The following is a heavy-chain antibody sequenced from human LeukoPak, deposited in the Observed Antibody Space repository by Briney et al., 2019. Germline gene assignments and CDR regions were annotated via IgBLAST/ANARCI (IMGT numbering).Heavy chain of an antibody. V-gene: IGHV1-69*04. CDR1: GGTFSSYT. CDR3: ARDRKTYPHYYYYYMDV. Sequence: SVKVSCKASGGTFSSYTISWVRQAPGQGLEWMGRIIPILGIANYAQKFQGRVTITADKSTSTAYMELSSLRSEDTAVYYCARDRKTYPHYYYYYMDVWGKGTTVTVSS. CDR2: IIPILGIA. J-gene: IGHJ6*03.